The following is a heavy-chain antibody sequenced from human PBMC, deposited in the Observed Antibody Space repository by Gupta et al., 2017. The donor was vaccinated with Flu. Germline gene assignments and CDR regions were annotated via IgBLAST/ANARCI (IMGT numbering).Heavy chain of an antibody. CDR2: IKKRGTTT. J-gene: IGHJ4*02. D-gene: IGHD7-27*01. CDR1: GFPLSSYE. CDR3: ARDPLGIFDS. V-gene: IGHV3-48*03. Sequence: EVQLVESGGGLVQPGGSMRLSCAAFGFPLSSYEVIWVRQAPGKGLEWVSYIKKRGTTTYYADSVKGRFTISRDNSNNSLSLQMNSLRADDTGIYYCARDPLGIFDSWGQGTLVTVSS.